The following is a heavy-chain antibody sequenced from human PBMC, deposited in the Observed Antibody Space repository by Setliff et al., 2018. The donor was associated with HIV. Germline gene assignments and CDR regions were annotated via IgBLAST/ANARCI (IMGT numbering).Heavy chain of an antibody. D-gene: IGHD2-21*01. CDR2: TSHNGES. CDR3: ARSGYCVGTDCYRGPLDY. V-gene: IGHV4-34*01. J-gene: IGHJ4*02. Sequence: PSETLSLTCAVYGGSFNDYSWTWIRQAPGKGLEWIGETSHNGESSYNTSLTSRVTISVDTSMRQFSLKLTSVTAADTAVYYCARSGYCVGTDCYRGPLDYWGQGVLVTVSS. CDR1: GGSFNDYS.